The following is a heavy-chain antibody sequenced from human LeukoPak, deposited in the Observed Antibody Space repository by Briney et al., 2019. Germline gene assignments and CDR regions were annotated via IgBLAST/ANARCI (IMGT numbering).Heavy chain of an antibody. V-gene: IGHV4-39*02. CDR2: VYYTGST. J-gene: IGHJ4*02. CDR1: GGSISSSTYY. CDR3: ARDCSGGSCFSGPFEY. Sequence: SETLSLTCTVSGGSISSSTYYWGWIRQPPGKGLEWIASVYYTGSTYYNPSLKSRVTISVDTSKNQFSLNLRSVTAADTAVYYCARDCSGGSCFSGPFEYWGQGTLVTVSS. D-gene: IGHD2-15*01.